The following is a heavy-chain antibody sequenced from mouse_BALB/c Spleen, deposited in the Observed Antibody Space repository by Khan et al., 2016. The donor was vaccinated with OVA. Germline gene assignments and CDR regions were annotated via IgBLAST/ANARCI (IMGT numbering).Heavy chain of an antibody. CDR2: INPYNDGT. CDR3: ARSTYYGNPYAMDY. V-gene: IGHV1S136*01. J-gene: IGHJ4*01. Sequence: EVQLQQSGPELVKPGASVKMSCKASGYTFTSYVIHWVKQKPGQGLEWIGYINPYNDGTKYNEKFKGKATLTSEQSSSTAYLEFSSLTSEDSAGYYCARSTYYGNPYAMDYWGQGTSVTVSS. CDR1: GYTFTSYV. D-gene: IGHD2-10*01.